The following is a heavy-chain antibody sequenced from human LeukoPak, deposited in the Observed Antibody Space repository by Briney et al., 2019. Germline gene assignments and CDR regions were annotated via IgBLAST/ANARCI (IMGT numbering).Heavy chain of an antibody. CDR3: ARGPRVPSPTYYFEF. CDR1: GFTFGNYA. V-gene: IGHV3-23*01. Sequence: GGSLRLSCAASGFTFGNYATTWVRQAPGKGVEYVTSTSGSGGSSYYAASVQGRFTISRDNSRNTLYLQMNNLRIDDTAVYYCARGPRVPSPTYYFEFWGQGVLVTVSS. J-gene: IGHJ4*02. D-gene: IGHD2-2*01. CDR2: TSGSGGSS.